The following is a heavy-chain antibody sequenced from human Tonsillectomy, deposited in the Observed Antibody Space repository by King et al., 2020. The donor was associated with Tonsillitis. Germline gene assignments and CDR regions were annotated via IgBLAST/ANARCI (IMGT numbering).Heavy chain of an antibody. D-gene: IGHD2-2*01. Sequence: QLQESGPGLVKPSQTLSLTCSVSGGSISCGGYYWSWIRQHPGKGLEWIGYIYYSGNTYYNPSLKSRVTISVDTSKNQFSLKLSSVTAADTAVYYCARGGAPAAPYYFGMDVWGQGTTVTVSS. J-gene: IGHJ6*02. CDR1: GGSISCGGYY. CDR3: ARGGAPAAPYYFGMDV. CDR2: IYYSGNT. V-gene: IGHV4-31*03.